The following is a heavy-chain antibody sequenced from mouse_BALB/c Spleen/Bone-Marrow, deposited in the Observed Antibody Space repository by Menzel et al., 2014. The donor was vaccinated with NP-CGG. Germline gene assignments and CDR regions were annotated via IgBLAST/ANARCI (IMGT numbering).Heavy chain of an antibody. J-gene: IGHJ3*01. D-gene: IGHD1-1*01. CDR1: GFNIKDTY. Sequence: EVKLQESGAELVKPGASVKLSCTASGFNIKDTYMHWVKQRPEQGLGWIGRIDPANGNTKYDPKFQGKATITADTSSNTAYLQLSSLTSEDTAVYYCARYNYGSSQFAYWGQGTLVTVSA. CDR3: ARYNYGSSQFAY. CDR2: IDPANGNT. V-gene: IGHV14-3*02.